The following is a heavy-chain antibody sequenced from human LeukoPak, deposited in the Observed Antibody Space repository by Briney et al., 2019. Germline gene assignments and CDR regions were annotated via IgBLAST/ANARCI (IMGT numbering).Heavy chain of an antibody. J-gene: IGHJ3*02. Sequence: GGSLRLSCAASGFTFSSYGMHWVRQAPGKGPEWVAVIWYDGSNKYYADSVKGRFTISRDNSKNTLYLQMNSLRAEDTAVYYCAKDSSRGADAFDIWGQGTMVTVSS. CDR1: GFTFSSYG. CDR2: IWYDGSNK. V-gene: IGHV3-33*06. D-gene: IGHD6-13*01. CDR3: AKDSSRGADAFDI.